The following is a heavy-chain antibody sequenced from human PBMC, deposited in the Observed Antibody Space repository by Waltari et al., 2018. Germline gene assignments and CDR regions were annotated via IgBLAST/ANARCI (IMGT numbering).Heavy chain of an antibody. D-gene: IGHD3-3*01. J-gene: IGHJ4*02. Sequence: QVQLVQSGAEVQKPGSSVKVSCKASGGTFSSYASSWVRQAAGHGPEWMGGIIPIFGTANYAQKFQGRVTITTDESTSTAYMELSSLRSEDTAVYYCARRAGGLGLFWDYWGQGTLVTVSS. CDR1: GGTFSSYA. CDR2: IIPIFGTA. V-gene: IGHV1-69*05. CDR3: ARRAGGLGLFWDY.